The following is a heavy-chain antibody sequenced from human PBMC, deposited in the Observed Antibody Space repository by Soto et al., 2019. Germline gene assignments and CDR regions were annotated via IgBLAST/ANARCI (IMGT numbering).Heavy chain of an antibody. CDR2: ITNNGGST. D-gene: IGHD2-15*01. CDR3: VKARCRGGSCYSLGRFDY. J-gene: IGHJ4*02. CDR1: GFTFSSYA. V-gene: IGHV3-64D*06. Sequence: EVQLVESGGGLVQPGGSLRLSCSASGFTFSSYAMHWVRQAPGKGLEYVSAITNNGGSTYYADSVKGRFTISRDNSKNTLYLQSSRLRPDVTAFYYCVKARCRGGSCYSLGRFDYWGQGTLVTVSS.